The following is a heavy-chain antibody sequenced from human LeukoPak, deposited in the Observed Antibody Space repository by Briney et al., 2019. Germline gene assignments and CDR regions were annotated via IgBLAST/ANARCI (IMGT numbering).Heavy chain of an antibody. D-gene: IGHD5-24*01. CDR3: ARVEMATIIPDY. J-gene: IGHJ4*02. CDR1: GGSISRGGYS. V-gene: IGHV4-30-2*01. Sequence: SETLSLTCAVSGGSISRGGYSWSWIRQPPGKGLEWIGYIYHSGSTYYNPSLKSRVTISVDRSKNQFSLKLSSVTAADTAVYYCARVEMATIIPDYWGQGTLVTVSS. CDR2: IYHSGST.